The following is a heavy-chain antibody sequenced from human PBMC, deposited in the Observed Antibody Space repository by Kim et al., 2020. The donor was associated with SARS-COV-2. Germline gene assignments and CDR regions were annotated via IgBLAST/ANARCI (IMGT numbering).Heavy chain of an antibody. CDR3: ARGTDGSPNNYYYYCMDV. CDR2: MNPNSGNT. V-gene: IGHV1-8*01. J-gene: IGHJ6*03. CDR1: GYTFTSYD. D-gene: IGHD5-12*01. Sequence: ASVKVSCKASGYTFTSYDINWVRQATGQGLEWMGWMNPNSGNTGYAQKFQGRVTMTRNTSISTAYMELSSLRSEDTAVYYCARGTDGSPNNYYYYCMDVWGKGTTVTVSS.